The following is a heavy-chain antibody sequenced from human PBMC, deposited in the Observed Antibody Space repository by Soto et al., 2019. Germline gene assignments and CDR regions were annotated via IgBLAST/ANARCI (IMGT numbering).Heavy chain of an antibody. CDR3: TKIGPVAEELDY. CDR1: GFTFTNVW. V-gene: IGHV3-15*01. J-gene: IGHJ4*02. Sequence: EVQLVESGGGLVKPGESLRLSCAVSGFTFTNVWMSWVRQAPGKGLEWVGRIKSKTAGETIDYAAVVKGRFTISRDDSKNTLYLQMNSLKTEDTAVYYCTKIGPVAEELDYSGRGTLVTVSS. D-gene: IGHD2-2*01. CDR2: IKSKTAGETI.